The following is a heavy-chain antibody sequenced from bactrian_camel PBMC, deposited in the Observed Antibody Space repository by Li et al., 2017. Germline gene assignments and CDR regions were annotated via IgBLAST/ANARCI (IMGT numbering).Heavy chain of an antibody. Sequence: VQLVESGGGLVQPGGSLRLSCAASGFTFSSYAMSWVRQSPGMGLEWVSAINSGGDITYYADSVKDRFTVSRDNSKNTLYLQLNSLKIEDTAMYYCTKGHNYDGLTHWGQGTQVTVSS. CDR3: TKGHNYDGLTH. V-gene: IGHV3S31*01. CDR1: GFTFSSYA. CDR2: INSGGDIT. D-gene: IGHD4*01. J-gene: IGHJ4*01.